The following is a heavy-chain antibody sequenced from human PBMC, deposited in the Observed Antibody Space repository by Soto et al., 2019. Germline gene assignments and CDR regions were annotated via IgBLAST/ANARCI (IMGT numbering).Heavy chain of an antibody. CDR1: GFIFSSYE. V-gene: IGHV3-30*04. Sequence: LRLSCAASGFIFSSYEVHWVRQAPGKGLEWVALISYDGSNKYYADSVKGRFTISRDNSNSTLFLQMNSLRIEDTAIYYCARTTAWASFGGEDYWGQGTLVTVSS. D-gene: IGHD4-17*01. CDR2: ISYDGSNK. J-gene: IGHJ4*02. CDR3: ARTTAWASFGGEDY.